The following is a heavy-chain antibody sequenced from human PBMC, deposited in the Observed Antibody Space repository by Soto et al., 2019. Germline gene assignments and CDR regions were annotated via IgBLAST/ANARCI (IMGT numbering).Heavy chain of an antibody. D-gene: IGHD4-17*01. Sequence: QMQLVQSXPEVKKPGXSVKVSCKASGFTFTSSAVQWVRQARGQRLEWIGWIVVGSGNTNYAQKFQERVTITRDMSTSTAYMELSSLRSEDTAVYYCAAVGRTTVTTGYYYYGMDVWGQGTTVTVSS. CDR3: AAVGRTTVTTGYYYYGMDV. CDR2: IVVGSGNT. V-gene: IGHV1-58*01. CDR1: GFTFTSSA. J-gene: IGHJ6*02.